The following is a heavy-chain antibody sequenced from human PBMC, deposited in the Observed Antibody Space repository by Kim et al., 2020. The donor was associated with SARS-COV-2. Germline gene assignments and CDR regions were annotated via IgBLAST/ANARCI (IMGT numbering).Heavy chain of an antibody. J-gene: IGHJ4*02. CDR1: GGSISGYY. CDR2: VYYSGFT. Sequence: SETLSLTCTVSGGSISGYYWSWIRQTPDKGLEWIGYVYYSGFTNYIPSLKSRVTISVDTAKSQFSLELSSVTAADTAVYYCAKGAGDGSNHFDFWGQGTL. CDR3: AKGAGDGSNHFDF. D-gene: IGHD1-26*01. V-gene: IGHV4-59*13.